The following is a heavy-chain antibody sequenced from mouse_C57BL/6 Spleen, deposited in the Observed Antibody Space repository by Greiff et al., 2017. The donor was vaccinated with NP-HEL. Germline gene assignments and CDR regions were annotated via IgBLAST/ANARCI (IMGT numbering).Heavy chain of an antibody. CDR1: GFTFSDYG. D-gene: IGHD1-1*01. V-gene: IGHV5-15*01. CDR2: ISNLAYSI. J-gene: IGHJ1*03. Sequence: EVKLMESGGGLVQPGGSLKLSCAASGFTFSDYGMAWVRQAPRKGPEWVAFISNLAYSIYYADTVTGRFTISRENAKNTLYLEMSSLRSEDTAMYYCAREDTTVVGYFDVWGTGTTVTVSS. CDR3: AREDTTVVGYFDV.